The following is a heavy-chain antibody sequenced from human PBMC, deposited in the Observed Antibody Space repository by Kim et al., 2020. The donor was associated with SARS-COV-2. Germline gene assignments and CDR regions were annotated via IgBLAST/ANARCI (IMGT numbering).Heavy chain of an antibody. J-gene: IGHJ4*02. V-gene: IGHV3-23*01. CDR1: GFSLSNNA. CDR2: ISGRGYET. CDR3: AKGLWDYSGNDF. D-gene: IGHD1-26*01. Sequence: GGSLRLSCVASGFSLSNNAMNWVRQAPGKGLEWVSGISGRGYETYYAASVKGRVTISRDISKNTLYLQMNSLRAEDTAVYYCAKGLWDYSGNDFWGQGTLVTVSS.